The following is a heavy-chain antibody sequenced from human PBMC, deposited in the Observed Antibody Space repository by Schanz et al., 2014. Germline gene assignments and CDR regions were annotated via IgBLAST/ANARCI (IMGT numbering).Heavy chain of an antibody. CDR2: ISTFRNEDT. Sequence: QVQLEQSGAEVKKPGASVKVSCKTSGYAFTTYGISWVRQAPGQGPEFMGWISTFRNEDTNSAQRFQGRLTMTTDTSTSTAYMELRSLRSDDTAVYYCASSGAGYSSSWDFDYWGQGTLVTVSS. D-gene: IGHD6-13*01. V-gene: IGHV1-18*01. CDR3: ASSGAGYSSSWDFDY. CDR1: GYAFTTYG. J-gene: IGHJ4*02.